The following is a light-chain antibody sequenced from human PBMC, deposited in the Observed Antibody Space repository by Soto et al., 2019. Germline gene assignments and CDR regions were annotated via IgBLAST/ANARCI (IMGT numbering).Light chain of an antibody. Sequence: QSVLTQPASVSGSPGQSITISCTGTSSDVGGYNYVSWYQQHPGKAPKLMIYDVSNRPSGVSNRFSGSKSGNTASLPISGLQAEDEADYYCSSYTSSSTLGVFGTGTKVTVL. J-gene: IGLJ1*01. V-gene: IGLV2-14*01. CDR2: DVS. CDR1: SSDVGGYNY. CDR3: SSYTSSSTLGV.